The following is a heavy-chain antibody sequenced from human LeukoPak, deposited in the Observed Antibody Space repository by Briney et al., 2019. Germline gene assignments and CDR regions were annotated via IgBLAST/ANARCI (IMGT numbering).Heavy chain of an antibody. Sequence: GASVKVSCKASGYTFTSYYMHWVRQAPGQGLEWMGIINPSGGSTSYAQKFQGRVTMTRDTSTSTVYMELSSVTAADTAVYYCARGGIMITFGGAGYYMDVWGKGTTVTVSS. CDR2: INPSGGST. D-gene: IGHD3-16*01. J-gene: IGHJ6*03. CDR3: ARGGIMITFGGAGYYMDV. V-gene: IGHV1-46*01. CDR1: GYTFTSYY.